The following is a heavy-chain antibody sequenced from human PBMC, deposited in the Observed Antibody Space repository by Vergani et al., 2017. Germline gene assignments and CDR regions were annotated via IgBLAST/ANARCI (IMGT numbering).Heavy chain of an antibody. J-gene: IGHJ4*02. V-gene: IGHV4-61*02. CDR2: IHTSGIT. D-gene: IGHD2-15*01. Sequence: QVQLQESGPGLVKPSQTLSLTCTVSGGSINSHNYYWSWIRQPAGKGLEWIVRIHTSGITNYNPSLKRRVTMSEDTSKNQFSLNLTSVTAADTAVYFCARGSGLGGSCYKPLYDYWGQGILVTVSS. CDR1: GGSINSHNYY. CDR3: ARGSGLGGSCYKPLYDY.